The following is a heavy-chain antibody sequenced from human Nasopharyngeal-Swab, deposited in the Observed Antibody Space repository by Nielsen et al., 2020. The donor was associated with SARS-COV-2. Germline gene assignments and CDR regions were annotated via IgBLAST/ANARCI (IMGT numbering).Heavy chain of an antibody. CDR3: ARDGLDYDFWSAYFMDV. CDR1: GFTFNNYH. J-gene: IGHJ6*02. D-gene: IGHD3-3*01. V-gene: IGHV3-21*01. Sequence: GGSLRLSFAASGFTFNNYHFNWVRQAPGKGLEWVSSISSSSSYIYYADSVKGRFTISRDNAKNSLYLQMNSLRAEDTAVYYCARDGLDYDFWSAYFMDVWGQGTTVTVSS. CDR2: ISSSSSYI.